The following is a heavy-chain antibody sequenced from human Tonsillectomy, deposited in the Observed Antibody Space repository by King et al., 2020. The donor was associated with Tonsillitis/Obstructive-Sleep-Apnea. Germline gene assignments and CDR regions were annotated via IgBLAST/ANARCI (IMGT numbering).Heavy chain of an antibody. Sequence: IRRRKGGRGGGEKKGKGGEGRGERENGGSTNYHPSLKSRVTISVDKSKNQFSLKLNSVTAADTAVYYCATRVTAIDYWGQGTLVTVSS. CDR2: RENGGST. CDR3: ATRVTAIDY. D-gene: IGHD2-21*02. V-gene: IGHV4-4*02. CDR1: IRRRKG. J-gene: IGHJ4*02.